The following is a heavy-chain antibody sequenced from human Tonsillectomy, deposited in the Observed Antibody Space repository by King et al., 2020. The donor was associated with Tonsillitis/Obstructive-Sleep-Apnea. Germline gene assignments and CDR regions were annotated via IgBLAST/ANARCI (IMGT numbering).Heavy chain of an antibody. Sequence: QLVQSGAEVKKPGESLRISCKGSGYSFTSYWISWVRQMPGKGLEWMGRIDPSDSYTNYSPSFQGHVTISADKSISPAYLQWSSLKASDTAMYYCARQEGKYQLPTYYFDYWGQGTLVTVSS. CDR2: IDPSDSYT. V-gene: IGHV5-10-1*01. CDR3: ARQEGKYQLPTYYFDY. D-gene: IGHD2-2*01. J-gene: IGHJ4*02. CDR1: GYSFTSYW.